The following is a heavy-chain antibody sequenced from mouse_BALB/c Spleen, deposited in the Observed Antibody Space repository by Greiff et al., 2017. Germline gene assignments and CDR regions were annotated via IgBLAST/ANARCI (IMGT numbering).Heavy chain of an antibody. CDR3: AREGYYGSYYAMDY. CDR1: GYTFTSYW. CDR2: IAPGSGST. Sequence: DLVKPGASVKLSCKASGYTFTSYWINWIKQRPGQGLEWIGRIAPGSGSTYYNEMFKGKATLTVDTSSSTAYIQLSSLSSEDSAVYFCAREGYYGSYYAMDYWGQGTSVTVSS. D-gene: IGHD1-1*01. J-gene: IGHJ4*01. V-gene: IGHV1S41*01.